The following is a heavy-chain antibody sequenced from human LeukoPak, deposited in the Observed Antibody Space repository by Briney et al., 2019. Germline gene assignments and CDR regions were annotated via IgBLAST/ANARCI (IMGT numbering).Heavy chain of an antibody. CDR2: ISGSGGST. D-gene: IGHD3-10*01. V-gene: IGHV3-23*01. CDR1: GFTFSSYA. J-gene: IGHJ4*02. Sequence: GGSLRLSCAASGFTFSSYATSWVRQAPGKGLEWVSAISGSGGSTYYADSVKGRFTISRDNSKNTLYLQMNSLRAEDTAVYYCAKLVRGVIIPPFDYWGQGTLVTVSS. CDR3: AKLVRGVIIPPFDY.